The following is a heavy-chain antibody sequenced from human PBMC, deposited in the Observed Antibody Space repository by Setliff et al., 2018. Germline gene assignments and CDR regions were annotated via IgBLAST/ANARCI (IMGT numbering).Heavy chain of an antibody. CDR2: IYTGGST. D-gene: IGHD3-9*01. CDR3: AKVYYSGSGWYDVLTGADY. V-gene: IGHV3-53*01. J-gene: IGHJ4*02. Sequence: PGGSLRLSCVVSGFTVNDNFMTWVRQSPGRGLEWVSLIYTGGSTHYADSVKGRFTISRDNSKNTLYLQMNSLRAEDTAVYYCAKVYYSGSGWYDVLTGADYWGQGTLVTVSS. CDR1: GFTVNDNF.